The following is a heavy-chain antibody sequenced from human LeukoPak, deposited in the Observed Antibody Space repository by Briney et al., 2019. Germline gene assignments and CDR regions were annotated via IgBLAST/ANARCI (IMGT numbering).Heavy chain of an antibody. CDR3: ARDALWFGDLNWFDP. CDR2: IWYDGSNK. V-gene: IGHV3-33*01. CDR1: GFTFSSYG. J-gene: IGHJ5*02. Sequence: PGRSLRLSCAASGFTFSSYGMHWVRQAPGKGLEWVAVIWYDGSNKYYADSVKGRFTISRDNAKNSLYLQMNSLRAEDTAVYYCARDALWFGDLNWFDPWGQGTLVTVSS. D-gene: IGHD3-10*01.